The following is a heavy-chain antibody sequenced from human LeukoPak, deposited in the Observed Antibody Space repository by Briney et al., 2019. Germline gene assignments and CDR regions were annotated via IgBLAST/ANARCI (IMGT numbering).Heavy chain of an antibody. CDR2: IYYSGST. Sequence: SETLSLTCTVSGGSISSSSYYWGWIRQPPGKGLEWIGSIYYSGSTYYNPSLKSRVTISVDTSKNQFSLKLSSVTAADTAVYYCARAMVRGCSFDYWGQGTLSPSPQ. J-gene: IGHJ4*02. CDR3: ARAMVRGCSFDY. D-gene: IGHD3-10*01. CDR1: GGSISSSSYY. V-gene: IGHV4-39*01.